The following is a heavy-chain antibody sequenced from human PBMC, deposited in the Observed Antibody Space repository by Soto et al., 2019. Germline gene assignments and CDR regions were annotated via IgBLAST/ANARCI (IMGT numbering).Heavy chain of an antibody. J-gene: IGHJ3*02. CDR1: GFTFDDYA. D-gene: IGHD6-6*01. Sequence: EVQLVESGGGLVQPGRSLRLSCAASGFTFDDYAMHWVRQAPGKGLEWVSGISWNSGSIGYADSVKGRFTISRDNAKNSLYLQMNSLRAEDTALYYCAKVRARGPTLDAFDIWGQGTMVTVCS. V-gene: IGHV3-9*01. CDR3: AKVRARGPTLDAFDI. CDR2: ISWNSGSI.